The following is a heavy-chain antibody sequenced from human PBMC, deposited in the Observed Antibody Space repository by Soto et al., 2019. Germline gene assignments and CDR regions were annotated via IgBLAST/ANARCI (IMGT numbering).Heavy chain of an antibody. V-gene: IGHV3-30*03. D-gene: IGHD4-17*01. CDR3: ARAIYGDRPLDY. Sequence: GGSLRLSCTASGFTFSSYGMHWVRQAPGKGLEWVAVISYDGSNKYYTDSVKGRFTISRDNSKNTLYLQMNSLRAEDTAVYYCARAIYGDRPLDYWGQGTLVTVSS. CDR1: GFTFSSYG. CDR2: ISYDGSNK. J-gene: IGHJ4*02.